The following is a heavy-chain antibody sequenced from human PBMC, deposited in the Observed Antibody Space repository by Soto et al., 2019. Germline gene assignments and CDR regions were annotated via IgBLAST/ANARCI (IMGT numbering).Heavy chain of an antibody. Sequence: QVQLVQSGAELQKPGSSVKVSCQASGGTFSGYALTWVRQAPGQGLEWMGEFVPLFGSTNYAQKFAGRITIIADESTSTGYMELSTLRSEDTAVYYCATHSLGTSSPPYFDNWGQGTLVTVSS. CDR2: FVPLFGST. V-gene: IGHV1-69*01. J-gene: IGHJ4*02. D-gene: IGHD2-15*01. CDR1: GGTFSGYA. CDR3: ATHSLGTSSPPYFDN.